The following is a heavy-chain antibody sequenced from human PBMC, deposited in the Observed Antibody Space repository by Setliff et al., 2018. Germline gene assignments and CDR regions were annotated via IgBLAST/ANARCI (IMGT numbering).Heavy chain of an antibody. V-gene: IGHV5-51*01. CDR1: GYSFTDTW. D-gene: IGHD3-16*01. J-gene: IGHJ3*02. CDR2: IYLGDSDV. CDR3: ARLGGWLTSPETPGAFDI. Sequence: GESLKISCKGSGYSFTDTWIGWVRQMPGKGLEWMGIIYLGDSDVRYSPSFQGQVTIPADKSINTAYLQWSSLKASDTAIYYCARLGGWLTSPETPGAFDIWGQGTMVTVSS.